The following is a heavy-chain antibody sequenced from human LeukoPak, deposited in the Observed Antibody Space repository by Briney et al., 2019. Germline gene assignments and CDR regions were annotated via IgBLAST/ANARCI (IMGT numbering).Heavy chain of an antibody. CDR2: ISISGGTT. V-gene: IGHV3-23*01. D-gene: IGHD1-26*01. CDR1: GFTFSSYA. CDR3: AKVGGSYNYYFDY. J-gene: IGHJ4*02. Sequence: GGSLRLSCAASGFTFSSYAMSWVRQAPEKGLEWVSIISISGGTTYYTDSVKGRFTISRDNSKNTLSLQMNSLRAEDTAVYSCAKVGGSYNYYFDYWGQGTLVTVSS.